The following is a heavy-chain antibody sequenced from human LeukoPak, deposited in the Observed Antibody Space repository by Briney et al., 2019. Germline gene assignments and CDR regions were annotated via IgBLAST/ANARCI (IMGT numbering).Heavy chain of an antibody. CDR1: GYTFTSYA. Sequence: ASVKVSCKASGYTFTSYAMHWVRQAPGQRLEWMGWINAGNGNTKYSQEFQGRVTITRDTSASTAYMELSSLRSEDMAVYYCARGDTAMDETNWFDPWGQGTLVTVSS. D-gene: IGHD5-18*01. CDR2: INAGNGNT. CDR3: ARGDTAMDETNWFDP. V-gene: IGHV1-3*03. J-gene: IGHJ5*02.